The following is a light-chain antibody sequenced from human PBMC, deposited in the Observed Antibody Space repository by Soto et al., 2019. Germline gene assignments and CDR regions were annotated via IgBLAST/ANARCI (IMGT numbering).Light chain of an antibody. CDR1: QSVSSN. V-gene: IGKV3-15*01. CDR2: GAS. Sequence: EIVMTQSPATLSVSPGERATLSCRASQSVSSNFAWYQQKPGQAPRLLIYGASTRATGMPARFSGSGSGTEFTLTISSLQSEDFAVYYCQQYNTWPPYTFGQGTKLEIK. CDR3: QQYNTWPPYT. J-gene: IGKJ2*01.